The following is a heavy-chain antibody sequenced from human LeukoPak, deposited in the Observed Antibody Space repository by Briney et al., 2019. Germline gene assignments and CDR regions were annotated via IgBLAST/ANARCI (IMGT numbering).Heavy chain of an antibody. J-gene: IGHJ4*02. CDR2: ISGSGGST. CDR3: AKGDSGWYYFDY. D-gene: IGHD6-19*01. Sequence: GGSLRLSCAGSGFTFSNYSINWVRQAPGKGLEWVSAISGSGGSTYYADSVKGRFTISRDNSKNTLYLQMNSLRAEDTAVYYCAKGDSGWYYFDYWGQGTLVTVSS. CDR1: GFTFSNYS. V-gene: IGHV3-23*01.